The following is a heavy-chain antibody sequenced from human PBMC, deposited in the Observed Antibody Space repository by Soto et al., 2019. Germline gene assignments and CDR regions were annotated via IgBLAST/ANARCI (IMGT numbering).Heavy chain of an antibody. V-gene: IGHV6-1*01. J-gene: IGHJ4*02. D-gene: IGHD1-20*01. CDR2: TYYRSKWYN. Sequence: KQSQTLSLTCAISGDSVSSNNAAWNWIRQSPSRGLEWLGRTYYRSKWYNDYAVSVKSRITINPDTSKNQFSLQLNSVAPEDTAVYYCARDHAITGLYYFDYWGQGTLVTVSS. CDR3: ARDHAITGLYYFDY. CDR1: GDSVSSNNAA.